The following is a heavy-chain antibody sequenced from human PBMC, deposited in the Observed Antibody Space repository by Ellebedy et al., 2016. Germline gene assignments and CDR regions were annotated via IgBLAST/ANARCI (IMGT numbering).Heavy chain of an antibody. CDR1: GGSISSGDYY. V-gene: IGHV4-30-4*01. D-gene: IGHD6-6*01. Sequence: SETLSLXXTVSGGSISSGDYYWSWIRQPPGKGLEWIGYIYYSGSTYYNPSLKSRVTISVDTSKNQFSLKLSSVTAADTAVYYCARRAVYSSSVRLRGGIDYWGQGTLVTVSS. CDR2: IYYSGST. J-gene: IGHJ4*02. CDR3: ARRAVYSSSVRLRGGIDY.